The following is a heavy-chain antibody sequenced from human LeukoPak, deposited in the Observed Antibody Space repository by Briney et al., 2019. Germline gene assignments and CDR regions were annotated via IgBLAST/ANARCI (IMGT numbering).Heavy chain of an antibody. Sequence: SVKVSCKASGGTFSSYAISLVRQAPGQGLEWMGGIIPIFGTANYAQKFQGRVTITADESTSTAYMELSSLRSEDTAVYYCAGDGQYQLLFLWGQGTLVTVSS. J-gene: IGHJ4*02. D-gene: IGHD2-2*01. CDR2: IIPIFGTA. V-gene: IGHV1-69*01. CDR1: GGTFSSYA. CDR3: AGDGQYQLLFL.